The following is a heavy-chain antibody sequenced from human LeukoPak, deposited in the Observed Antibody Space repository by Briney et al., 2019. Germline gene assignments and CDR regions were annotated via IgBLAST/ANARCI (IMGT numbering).Heavy chain of an antibody. CDR3: ARGNVVSPPDY. CDR1: GFTFSSYS. CDR2: ISSSSSYI. D-gene: IGHD2-8*01. V-gene: IGHV3-21*01. Sequence: GGSLRLSCAASGFTFSSYSMNWVRQAPRKGLEWVSSISSSSSYIYYADSVKGRFTISRDNAKNTLYLQMNSLRAEDTAVYYCARGNVVSPPDYWGQGTLVTVSS. J-gene: IGHJ4*02.